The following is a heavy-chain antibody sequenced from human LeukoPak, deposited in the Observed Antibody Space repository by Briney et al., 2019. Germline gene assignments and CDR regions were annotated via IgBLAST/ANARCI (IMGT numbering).Heavy chain of an antibody. CDR2: ISWNSGSI. D-gene: IGHD5-18*01. V-gene: IGHV3-9*01. CDR1: GFTFDDYA. CDR3: AKDQDTAMGLFDY. Sequence: GRSLRLSCAASGFTFDDYAMHWVRQAPGKGLEWVSGISWNSGSIGYADSVEGRFTISRDNAKNSLYLQMNSLRAEDTALYYCAKDQDTAMGLFDYWGQGTLVTVSS. J-gene: IGHJ4*02.